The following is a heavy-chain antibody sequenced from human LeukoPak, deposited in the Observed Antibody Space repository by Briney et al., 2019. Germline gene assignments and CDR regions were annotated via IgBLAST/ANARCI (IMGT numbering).Heavy chain of an antibody. CDR3: VRGAGRDGFNP. Sequence: SSETLSLTCTVSGVSIISSYWSWIRQPPGKGLEWIGYIYHSGDTNYNPSLRGRVTMSVDTSKNQFSLRLTSVTAADTAMYYCVRGAGRDGFNPRGQGTLVSVSS. CDR1: GVSIISSY. CDR2: IYHSGDT. V-gene: IGHV4-59*01. J-gene: IGHJ1*01. D-gene: IGHD5-24*01.